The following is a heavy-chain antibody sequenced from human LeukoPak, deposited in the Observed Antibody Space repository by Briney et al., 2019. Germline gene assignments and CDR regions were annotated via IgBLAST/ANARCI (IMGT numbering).Heavy chain of an antibody. V-gene: IGHV3-23*01. J-gene: IGHJ6*02. Sequence: PGGSLRLSCAASGFTFSSYAMSWVRQAPGKGLEWVSAISGSGGSTYYADSVKGRFTTSRDNSKNTLYLQMNSLRAEDTAVYYCAKGPYGSGSEVYYYYYGMDVWGQGTTVTGSS. CDR1: GFTFSSYA. CDR3: AKGPYGSGSEVYYYYYGMDV. D-gene: IGHD3-10*01. CDR2: ISGSGGST.